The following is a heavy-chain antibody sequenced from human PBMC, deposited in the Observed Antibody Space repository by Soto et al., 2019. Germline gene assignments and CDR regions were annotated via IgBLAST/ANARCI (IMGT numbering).Heavy chain of an antibody. CDR1: GFTFGDYA. CDR3: TRSCGYDFWSGYCNYYYYGMDV. V-gene: IGHV3-49*04. Sequence: HPGGSLRLSCTASGFTFGDYAMSWVRQAPGKGLEWVGFIRSKAYGGTTEYAASVKGRFTISRDDSKSIAYLQMNSLKTEDTAVYYCTRSCGYDFWSGYCNYYYYGMDVWGQGTTVTVSS. D-gene: IGHD3-3*01. J-gene: IGHJ6*02. CDR2: IRSKAYGGTT.